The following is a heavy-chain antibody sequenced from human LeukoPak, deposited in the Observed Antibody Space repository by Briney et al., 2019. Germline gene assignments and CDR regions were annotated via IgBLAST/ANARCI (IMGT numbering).Heavy chain of an antibody. CDR3: AREPLGYCSSTSCFQHNWFDS. CDR2: ISAYNGNT. CDR1: GYTFTSYG. Sequence: ASVKVSCKASGYTFTSYGISWVRQAPGQGLEWMGWISAYNGNTNYAQKLQGRVTMTTDTSTSTAYMELRSLRPDDTAVYYCAREPLGYCSSTSCFQHNWFDSWGQGTLVTVSS. V-gene: IGHV1-18*01. J-gene: IGHJ5*01. D-gene: IGHD2-2*01.